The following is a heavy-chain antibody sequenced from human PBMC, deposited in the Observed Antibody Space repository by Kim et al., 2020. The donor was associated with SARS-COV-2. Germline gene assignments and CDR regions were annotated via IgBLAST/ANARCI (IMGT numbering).Heavy chain of an antibody. CDR1: GYTFTSYA. V-gene: IGHV1-3*01. J-gene: IGHJ6*01. CDR2: INAGNGNT. CDR3: ASDHWIYCSSTRFRYGMHV. D-gene: IGHD2-2*01. Sequence: ASVKVSCKASGYTFTSYAIHWVRQAPGQRLEWMGWINAGNGNTQYSQKFQGRVTITRDTSASTAYMDLSSLRSEDTAVYYCASDHWIYCSSTRFRYGMHV.